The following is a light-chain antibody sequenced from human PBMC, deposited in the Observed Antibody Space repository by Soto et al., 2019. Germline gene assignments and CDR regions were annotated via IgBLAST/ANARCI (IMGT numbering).Light chain of an antibody. CDR2: DAS. Sequence: IVMTQSPATLSVSPGERATLSCRASQSINNNLAWYQQKPGQAPRLLIYDASTGATDIPARFSGSGSGTEFTRTISSLQFEDSAVYYCPQYKSWFAFGQGTKLEIK. CDR1: QSINNN. V-gene: IGKV3-15*01. CDR3: PQYKSWFA. J-gene: IGKJ2*01.